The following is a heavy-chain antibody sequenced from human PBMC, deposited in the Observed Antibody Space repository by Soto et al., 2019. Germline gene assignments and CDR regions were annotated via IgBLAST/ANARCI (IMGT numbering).Heavy chain of an antibody. CDR3: ARVSGPSSAEYFQH. V-gene: IGHV4-61*01. Sequence: PSETLSLTCTVSGGSVSSGSYYWSWIRQPPGKGLEWIGYIYYSGNTNYNPSLKSRVTISVDTSKNQFSLKLSSVTAADTAVYYCARVSGPSSAEYFQHWGQGNLVTVSS. CDR1: GGSVSSGSYY. J-gene: IGHJ1*01. D-gene: IGHD6-25*01. CDR2: IYYSGNT.